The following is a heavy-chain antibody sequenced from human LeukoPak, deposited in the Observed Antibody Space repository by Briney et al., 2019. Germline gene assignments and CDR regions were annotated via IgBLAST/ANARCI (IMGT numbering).Heavy chain of an antibody. CDR2: INHSGST. V-gene: IGHV4-34*01. CDR3: ARGTGYYYYYMDV. D-gene: IGHD4-17*01. J-gene: IGHJ6*03. CDR1: GGSFSGYY. Sequence: SETLSLTCAVYGGSFSGYYWSWIRQPPGRGLEWIGEINHSGSTNYNPSLKSRVTISVDTSKNQFSLKLSSVTAADTAVYYCARGTGYYYYYMDVWGKGTTVTVSS.